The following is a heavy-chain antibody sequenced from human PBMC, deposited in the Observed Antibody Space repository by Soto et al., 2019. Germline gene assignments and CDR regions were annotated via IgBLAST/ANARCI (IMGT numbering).Heavy chain of an antibody. D-gene: IGHD3-3*01. CDR3: ARVPSYDFWSGYRPIDY. CDR1: GYTFTSYG. V-gene: IGHV1-18*01. CDR2: ISAYNGNT. Sequence: ASVKVSCKASGYTFTSYGISWVRQAPGQGLEWMGWISAYNGNTNYAQKLQGRVTMTTDTSTSTAYMELRSLRSDDTAVYYCARVPSYDFWSGYRPIDYWGQGTLVTVS. J-gene: IGHJ4*02.